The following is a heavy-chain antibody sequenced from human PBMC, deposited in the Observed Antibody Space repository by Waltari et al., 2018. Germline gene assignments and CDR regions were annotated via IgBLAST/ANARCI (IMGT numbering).Heavy chain of an antibody. V-gene: IGHV4-30-4*08. J-gene: IGHJ4*02. CDR3: ARLPRGVAATFFDY. CDR2: SYYSGST. Sequence: QVQLQESGPGLVKPSQTLSLTCTVSGGSISSGDYYWSWIRQPPGKGREWMGYSYYSGSTYYNPSLKSRVTISVDTSKNQFSLKLSSVTAADTAVYYCARLPRGVAATFFDYWGQGTLVNVSS. D-gene: IGHD2-15*01. CDR1: GGSISSGDYY.